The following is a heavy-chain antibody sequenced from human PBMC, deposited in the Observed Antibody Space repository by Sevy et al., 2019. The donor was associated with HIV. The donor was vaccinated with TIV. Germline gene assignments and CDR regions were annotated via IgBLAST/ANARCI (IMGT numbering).Heavy chain of an antibody. D-gene: IGHD3-3*01. Sequence: GESLKISCAASGFTFTDYWMSWVRQTPGKGLEWVATIKQDESEKYYVDSVKGRFVISRDNGKNSVSLQMNGLRVEDTALYYCAREVGGFNWRPYYFDSWGQGTLVTVSS. CDR1: GFTFTDYW. CDR2: IKQDESEK. V-gene: IGHV3-7*01. CDR3: AREVGGFNWRPYYFDS. J-gene: IGHJ4*02.